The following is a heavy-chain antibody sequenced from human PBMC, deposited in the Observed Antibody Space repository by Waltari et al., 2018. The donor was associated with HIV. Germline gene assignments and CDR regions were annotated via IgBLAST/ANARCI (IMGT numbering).Heavy chain of an antibody. Sequence: QVQLVESGGGVVQPGRSLRLSCAASGFTFSSYAMHWVRQAPGKGLGWVAVISYDGSNKYYADSVKGRFTISRDNSKNTLYLQMNSLRAEDTAVYYCARDPYYYDTTYGMDVWGQGTTVTVSS. CDR1: GFTFSSYA. J-gene: IGHJ6*02. D-gene: IGHD3-22*01. CDR3: ARDPYYYDTTYGMDV. V-gene: IGHV3-30-3*01. CDR2: ISYDGSNK.